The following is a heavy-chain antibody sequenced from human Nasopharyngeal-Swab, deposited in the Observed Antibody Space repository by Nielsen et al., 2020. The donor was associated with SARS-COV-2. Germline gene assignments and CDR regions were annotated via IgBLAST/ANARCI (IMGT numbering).Heavy chain of an antibody. CDR3: ARDLSSGWYGSFDY. CDR2: IDAGGGNT. V-gene: IGHV3-23*01. D-gene: IGHD6-19*01. J-gene: IGHJ4*02. Sequence: GESLKISCAASGFTFSTYAMTWVRQAPGKGLEWVSTIDAGGGNTWYADSVKGRFTISRDNAKNSLYLQMNSLRAEDTAVYYCARDLSSGWYGSFDYWGQGTLVTVSS. CDR1: GFTFSTYA.